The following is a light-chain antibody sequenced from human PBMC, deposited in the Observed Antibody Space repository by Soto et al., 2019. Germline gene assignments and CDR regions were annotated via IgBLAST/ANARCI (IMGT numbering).Light chain of an antibody. CDR2: SIS. V-gene: IGLV7-43*01. CDR1: TGAVTGGFY. J-gene: IGLJ2*01. CDR3: LLYYDTVRV. Sequence: QAVVTQEPSLTVSPGGTVTLTCSSTTGAVTGGFYPNWFQQKPGQAPRPLIYSISNKHSWTPARFSGSLLGGKATLTLSSVQPEDEAEYLCLLYYDTVRVFGGGTKVTVL.